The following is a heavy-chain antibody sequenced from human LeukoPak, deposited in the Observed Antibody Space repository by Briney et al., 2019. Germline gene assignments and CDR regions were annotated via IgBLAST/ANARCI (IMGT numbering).Heavy chain of an antibody. CDR1: GFTFSSYA. V-gene: IGHV3-23*01. CDR3: AKVMSPYMGSGNSYKVQQFDY. D-gene: IGHD3-10*01. CDR2: ISGSGDET. J-gene: IGHJ4*02. Sequence: PGGSLRLSCAASGFTFSSYAMCWVRQAPGKGLEWVSSISGSGDETYYADSVKGRFTMSRDNSKNTLYLHMNSLRAEDTAVYYCAKVMSPYMGSGNSYKVQQFDYWGQGTLVTVSS.